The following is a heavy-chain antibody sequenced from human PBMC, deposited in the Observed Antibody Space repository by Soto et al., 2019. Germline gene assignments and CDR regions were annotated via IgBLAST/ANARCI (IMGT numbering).Heavy chain of an antibody. J-gene: IGHJ4*02. CDR2: ITDTGGDT. Sequence: EVQLAESGGGLVQPGGSLRLSCAASGFTFSSYWMSWVRQAPGEGLEWVSTITDTGGDTKYADSVTGRFTMSRDNSKNTLYLQMSSLRAEDSAVYYCARGSKESYPGSRIFDFWGRGTLVTVSS. V-gene: IGHV3-23*04. D-gene: IGHD3-10*01. CDR3: ARGSKESYPGSRIFDF. CDR1: GFTFSSYW.